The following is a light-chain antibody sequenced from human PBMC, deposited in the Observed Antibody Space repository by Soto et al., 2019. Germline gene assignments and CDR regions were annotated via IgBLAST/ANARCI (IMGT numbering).Light chain of an antibody. CDR3: QLWDGNTVV. J-gene: IGLJ2*01. Sequence: SYELTQPLSVSVALGQTARITCAANNIGDKNVHWYRQKPGQAPILVIYRDFNRPSGIPERFSGSNSGNTATLTISRAQAGDEADYYCQLWDGNTVVFGGGTKVTVL. CDR1: NIGDKN. V-gene: IGLV3-9*01. CDR2: RDF.